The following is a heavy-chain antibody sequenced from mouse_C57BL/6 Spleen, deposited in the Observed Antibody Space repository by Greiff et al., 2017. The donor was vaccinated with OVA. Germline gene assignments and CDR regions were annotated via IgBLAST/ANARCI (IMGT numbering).Heavy chain of an antibody. V-gene: IGHV1-26*01. J-gene: IGHJ4*01. CDR1: GYTFTDYY. CDR3: ARYGYDEGYAMDY. CDR2: INPNNGGT. D-gene: IGHD2-2*01. Sequence: VQLQQSGPELVKPGASVKISCKASGYTFTDYYMNWVKQSHGKSLEWIGDINPNNGGTSYNQKFKGKATLTVDKSSSTAYMELRSLTSEDSAVYYCARYGYDEGYAMDYWGQGTSVTVSS.